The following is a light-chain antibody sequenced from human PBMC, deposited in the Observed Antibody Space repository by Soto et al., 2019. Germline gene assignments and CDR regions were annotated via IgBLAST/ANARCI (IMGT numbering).Light chain of an antibody. CDR1: SSNIGSRT. CDR2: TND. CDR3: AAWDVSLNGVV. J-gene: IGLJ3*02. V-gene: IGLV1-44*01. Sequence: QLVLTQPPSASGTPGQRVTISCSGSSSNIGSRTVNWYQQLPGTAPKLLIYTNDQRPSGVPDRFSGSKSGASASLAISGLQSEDEADYYCAAWDVSLNGVVFGGGTKLTVL.